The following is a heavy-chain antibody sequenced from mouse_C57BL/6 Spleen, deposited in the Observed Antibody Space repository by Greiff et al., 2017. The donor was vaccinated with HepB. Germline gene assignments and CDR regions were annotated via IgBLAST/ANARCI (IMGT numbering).Heavy chain of an antibody. CDR1: GYTFTSYW. Sequence: QVQLQQPGAELVKPGASVKLSCKASGYTFTSYWMHWVKQRPGQGLEWIGMIHPNSGSTNYNEKFKSKATLTVDKSSSTAYMQLSSLTSEDSAVYYCARVYDYDEKAFAYWGQGTLVTVSA. J-gene: IGHJ3*01. D-gene: IGHD2-4*01. V-gene: IGHV1-64*01. CDR2: IHPNSGST. CDR3: ARVYDYDEKAFAY.